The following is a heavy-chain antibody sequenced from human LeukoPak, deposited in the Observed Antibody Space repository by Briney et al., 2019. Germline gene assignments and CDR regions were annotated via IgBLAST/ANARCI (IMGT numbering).Heavy chain of an antibody. Sequence: PSETLSLTCAVYGGSFSGYYWSWIRQPPGKGLEWIGEINHSGSTNYNPSLKSRVTISVDTSKNQFSLKLSSVTAADTAVYYCARGLDWGLHYFDYWGQGTLVTVSS. D-gene: IGHD7-27*01. CDR1: GGSFSGYY. V-gene: IGHV4-34*01. J-gene: IGHJ4*02. CDR2: INHSGST. CDR3: ARGLDWGLHYFDY.